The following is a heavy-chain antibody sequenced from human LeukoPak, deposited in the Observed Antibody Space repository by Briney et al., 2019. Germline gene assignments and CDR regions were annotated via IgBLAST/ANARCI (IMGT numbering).Heavy chain of an antibody. D-gene: IGHD1-26*01. CDR2: VHSNGNS. CDR3: ARHSGSGGYPTY. J-gene: IGHJ4*02. CDR1: GGSISSNNYY. Sequence: KASETLSLTCTVSGGSISSNNYYWGWIRQPPGKGLEWIGSVHSNGNSYYNPSLKSRVTVSVDTSKNQFSLNLRSVTAADTAVYYCARHSGSGGYPTYWGQGTLVTVSS. V-gene: IGHV4-39*01.